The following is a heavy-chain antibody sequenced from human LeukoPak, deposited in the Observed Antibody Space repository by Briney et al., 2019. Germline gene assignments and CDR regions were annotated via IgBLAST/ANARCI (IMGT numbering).Heavy chain of an antibody. CDR3: ARDPRVRQQLAYFYYYMDV. Sequence: GGSLRLSCAASGFTLSSYWMHWVRQAPGKGLVWVSRINSDGGSTTYADSVKGRFTISRDNAKNTLFLQMNSLRAEDPALYYCARDPRVRQQLAYFYYYMDVWGKGTTVTVSS. CDR1: GFTLSSYW. V-gene: IGHV3-74*01. CDR2: INSDGGST. J-gene: IGHJ6*03. D-gene: IGHD6-13*01.